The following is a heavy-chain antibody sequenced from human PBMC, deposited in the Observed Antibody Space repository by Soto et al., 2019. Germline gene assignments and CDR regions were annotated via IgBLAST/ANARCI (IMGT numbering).Heavy chain of an antibody. V-gene: IGHV1-8*01. CDR1: GYTFTSYD. CDR3: ARHRHWGHAFDI. CDR2: MNPNSGNT. D-gene: IGHD7-27*01. J-gene: IGHJ3*02. Sequence: ASVKVSCKASGYTFTSYDINWVRQATGQGLEWMGWMNPNSGNTGYAQKFQGRVTMTRNTSISTAYMELSSLRSEDTAVYYCARHRHWGHAFDIWGQGTMVTVSS.